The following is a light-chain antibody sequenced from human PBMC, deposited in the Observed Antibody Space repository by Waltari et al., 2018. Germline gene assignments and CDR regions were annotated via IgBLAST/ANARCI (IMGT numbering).Light chain of an antibody. CDR1: QSISSY. V-gene: IGKV1-39*01. Sequence: DIQMTQSPFSLSASGGDRVTITCRASQSISSYLNWYQQKPGKAPKLLIYAASSLQSGVPSRFSGSGAGTEFTLTISSRQPEDFATYYCQQSYSTRFTFGQGTRLEIK. J-gene: IGKJ5*01. CDR2: AAS. CDR3: QQSYSTRFT.